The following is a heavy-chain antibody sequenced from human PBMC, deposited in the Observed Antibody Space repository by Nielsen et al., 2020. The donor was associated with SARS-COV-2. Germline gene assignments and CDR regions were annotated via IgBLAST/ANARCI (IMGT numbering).Heavy chain of an antibody. V-gene: IGHV1-24*01. CDR2: FDPEDGET. D-gene: IGHD5-12*01. CDR1: GYTLTELS. J-gene: IGHJ4*02. Sequence: ASVKVSCKVSGYTLTELSMHWVRQAPGKGLEWMGGFDPEDGETIYAQKFQDRIKMTRNTSMSTAYLELSGLKSEDTAVYYCARASTMSGFDWDLTLWGQGTLVIVSS. CDR3: ARASTMSGFDWDLTL.